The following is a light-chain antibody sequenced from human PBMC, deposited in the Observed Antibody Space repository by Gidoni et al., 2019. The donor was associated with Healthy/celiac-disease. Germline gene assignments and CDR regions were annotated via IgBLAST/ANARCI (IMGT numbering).Light chain of an antibody. V-gene: IGKV4-1*01. CDR3: QQYYSTPYT. CDR2: WAS. Sequence: DSVMTQSPDSLAVSLGERATINCKSSQSVLYSSNNKYYLAWYQQKPGQPPKLLIYWASTRESGVPDRFSGSGSGTDFTLTISSLQAEDVAVYYCQQYYSTPYTFGQGTKLEIK. J-gene: IGKJ2*01. CDR1: QSVLYSSNNKYY.